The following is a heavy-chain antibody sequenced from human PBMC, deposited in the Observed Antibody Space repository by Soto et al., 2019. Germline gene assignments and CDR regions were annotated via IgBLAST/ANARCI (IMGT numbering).Heavy chain of an antibody. J-gene: IGHJ5*02. CDR3: TMRYNGNDNYFDP. D-gene: IGHD1-26*01. CDR1: GASISVHSYY. CDR2: AYYSVTT. V-gene: IGHV4-39*01. Sequence: PAETLSLTCTVSGASISVHSYYWTWIRQPPGKGLEWIGSAYYSVTTYFSPTLKSRATIYVDSSKNQFSLGVTSVTAADTATYYCTMRYNGNDNYFDPWGQGALVTVSS.